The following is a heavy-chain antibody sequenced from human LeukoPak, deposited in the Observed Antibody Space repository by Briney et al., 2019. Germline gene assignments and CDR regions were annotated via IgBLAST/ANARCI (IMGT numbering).Heavy chain of an antibody. Sequence: ASVKVSCKASGYTFTSYGISWVRQAPGQGLEWMGWISAYNGNTNYAQKLQGRVTMTTDTSTSAAYMELRSLRSDDTAVYYCARAGLGPVYYYMDVWGKGTTVTVSS. CDR3: ARAGLGPVYYYMDV. D-gene: IGHD3-10*01. V-gene: IGHV1-18*01. CDR2: ISAYNGNT. CDR1: GYTFTSYG. J-gene: IGHJ6*03.